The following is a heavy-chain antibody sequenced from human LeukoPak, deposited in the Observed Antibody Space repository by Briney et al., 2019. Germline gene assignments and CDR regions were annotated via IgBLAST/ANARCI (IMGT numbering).Heavy chain of an antibody. Sequence: PSETLSLTCSVSGGSISNYYWSWIRQPPGKGLEWIGYIYYRGNTIYNPSLKGRVTISVDTSKNQFSLKLSSVTAADTAVYYCAREGLPTYEYFQHWGQGTLVTVSS. CDR2: IYYRGNT. D-gene: IGHD2-15*01. V-gene: IGHV4-59*12. CDR1: GGSISNYY. CDR3: AREGLPTYEYFQH. J-gene: IGHJ1*01.